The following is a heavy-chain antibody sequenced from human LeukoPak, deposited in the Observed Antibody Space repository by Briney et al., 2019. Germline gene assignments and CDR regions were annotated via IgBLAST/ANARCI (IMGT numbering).Heavy chain of an antibody. CDR2: IHYSGNT. Sequence: PSQTLSLTCTVSGGSMSNYYWSWIRQPPGKGLEWIGYIHYSGNTNYNPSLKSRVTISVDTSKNQFSLKLSSVTAADTAVYYCARLKYYYDSSGYRAEYFQHWGQGTLVTVSS. V-gene: IGHV4-59*01. J-gene: IGHJ1*01. D-gene: IGHD3-22*01. CDR3: ARLKYYYDSSGYRAEYFQH. CDR1: GGSMSNYY.